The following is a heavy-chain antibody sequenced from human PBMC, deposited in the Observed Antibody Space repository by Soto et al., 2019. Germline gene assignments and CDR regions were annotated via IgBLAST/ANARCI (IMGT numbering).Heavy chain of an antibody. CDR2: IWSDGGSE. J-gene: IGHJ4*02. CDR3: ARDPPRDQFPPEPAFDY. V-gene: IGHV3-33*01. CDR1: GFSFSPYG. Sequence: QVHLVESGGGVVQPGTSLRLSCAASGFSFSPYGMHWVRQAPGKGLEWVAGIWSDGGSEKYADSVKGRFTISRDNSRNTLFLQMNGLRAEDTAVYYCARDPPRDQFPPEPAFDYWGQGTLVTVSS. D-gene: IGHD2-21*01.